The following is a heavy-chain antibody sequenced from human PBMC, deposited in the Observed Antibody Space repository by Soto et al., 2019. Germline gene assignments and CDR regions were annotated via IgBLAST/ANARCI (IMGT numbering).Heavy chain of an antibody. CDR3: ARGQRFSDWFDP. CDR2: IYSSGST. Sequence: SETLPLTCTVSGGAISGYYWTWIRQPAGKGLEWIGRIYSSGSTKYNPSLKSRVTMSLDTSKNQISLRLSSVTAADTAVYYCARGQRFSDWFDPWGQGTLVTVSS. V-gene: IGHV4-4*07. D-gene: IGHD3-3*01. CDR1: GGAISGYY. J-gene: IGHJ5*02.